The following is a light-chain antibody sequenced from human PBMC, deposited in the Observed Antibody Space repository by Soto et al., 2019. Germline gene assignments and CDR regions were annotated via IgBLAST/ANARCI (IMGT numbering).Light chain of an antibody. Sequence: EVVLTQSPGTLSLSPGERATLSRRACQSVSSSYLAWYQQKPGQAPRLLIYGPSNRATGIPDRFSGSGSAIDFTLTISRLEPEDFAVYYCQQYDTSPLTFGGGTKV. CDR3: QQYDTSPLT. CDR1: QSVSSSY. CDR2: GPS. V-gene: IGKV3-20*01. J-gene: IGKJ4*01.